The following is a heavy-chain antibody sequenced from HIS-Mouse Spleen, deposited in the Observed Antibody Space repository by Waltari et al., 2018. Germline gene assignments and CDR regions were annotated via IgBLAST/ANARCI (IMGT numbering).Heavy chain of an antibody. V-gene: IGHV4-39*07. CDR1: GGSISSSSYY. CDR3: AREIPYSSSWYDWYFDL. D-gene: IGHD6-13*01. CDR2: IYYRERT. Sequence: QLQLQESGPGLVKPSETLSLTCTVSGGSISSSSYYWGWIRQPPGKGLEWIGSIYYRERTYSNPSLKSRVAQSVDTSKNQFSLKLSSVTAADTAVYYCAREIPYSSSWYDWYFDLWGRGTLVTVSS. J-gene: IGHJ2*01.